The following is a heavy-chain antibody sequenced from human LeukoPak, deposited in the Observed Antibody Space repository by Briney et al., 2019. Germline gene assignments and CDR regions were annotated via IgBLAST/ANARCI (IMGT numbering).Heavy chain of an antibody. CDR2: ISPYNGNT. V-gene: IGHV1-18*01. D-gene: IGHD3-9*01. J-gene: IGHJ4*02. CDR3: ARGLGTYPEIPLDY. CDR1: GYTFTSYG. Sequence: ASVMVSCKASGYTFTSYGISWVRQAPGQGLEWMGWISPYNGNTTYPQQLQGRVTMTTETSTSTAYMELRSLRSDDTAVFYCARGLGTYPEIPLDYWGQGTLVTV.